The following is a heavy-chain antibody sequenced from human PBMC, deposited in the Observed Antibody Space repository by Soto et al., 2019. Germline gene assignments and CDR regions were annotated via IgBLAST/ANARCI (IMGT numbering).Heavy chain of an antibody. CDR2: IFPVLDIR. J-gene: IGHJ4*02. CDR1: GGTISSYT. V-gene: IGHV1-69*02. D-gene: IGHD3-3*01. CDR3: ARIECVSLSCSEY. Sequence: QVQLVQSGAEVKKPGSSLKVSCKASGGTISSYTLSWVRQAPGQGLEWVGRIFPVLDIRNYAQKLQGRVTITADKSSSTAYMELSSLKSEDTAVYYCARIECVSLSCSEYWGQGTLVTVSS.